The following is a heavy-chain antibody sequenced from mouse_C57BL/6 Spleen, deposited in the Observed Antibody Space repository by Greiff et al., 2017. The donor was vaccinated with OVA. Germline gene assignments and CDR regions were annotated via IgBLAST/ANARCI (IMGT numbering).Heavy chain of an antibody. D-gene: IGHD2-4*01. Sequence: EVKLQESGGGLVKPGGSLKLSCAASGFTFSSYTMSWVRQTPEKRLEWVATISGGGGNTYYPDSVKGRFTISRDNAKNTLYLQMSSLRSEDTALYYCARHDYDYDGGFAYWGQGTLVTVSA. V-gene: IGHV5-9*01. CDR1: GFTFSSYT. CDR2: ISGGGGNT. J-gene: IGHJ3*01. CDR3: ARHDYDYDGGFAY.